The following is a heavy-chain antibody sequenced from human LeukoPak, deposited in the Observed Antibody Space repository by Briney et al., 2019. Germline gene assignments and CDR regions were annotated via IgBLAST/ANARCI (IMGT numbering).Heavy chain of an antibody. Sequence: GRSLRLSCAASGFTFDDYAMHWVRQAPGKGLEWVSGISWNSETIVYADSVKGRFTISRDNAKDTLYLQMNSLRAEDTAVYYCARGGQQLVGSWGQGTLVTVSS. CDR3: ARGGQQLVGS. CDR2: ISWNSETI. V-gene: IGHV3-9*01. CDR1: GFTFDDYA. D-gene: IGHD6-13*01. J-gene: IGHJ5*02.